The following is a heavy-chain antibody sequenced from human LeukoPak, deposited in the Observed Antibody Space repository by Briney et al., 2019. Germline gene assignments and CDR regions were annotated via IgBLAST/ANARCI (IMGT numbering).Heavy chain of an antibody. D-gene: IGHD3-10*01. V-gene: IGHV1-2*02. CDR1: GYTFTGYY. CDR2: INPNSGGT. CDR3: ARGLTMVRGVIRGYAFDI. Sequence: ASVKVSCKASGYTFTGYYMHWVRQAPGQGLEWMGWINPNSGGTNYAQKFQGRVTMTRDTSISTAYMELSRLRSDDTAVYYCARGLTMVRGVIRGYAFDIWGQGTMVTVSS. J-gene: IGHJ3*02.